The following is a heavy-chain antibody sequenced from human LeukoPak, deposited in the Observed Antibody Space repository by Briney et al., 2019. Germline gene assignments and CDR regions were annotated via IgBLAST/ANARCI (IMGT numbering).Heavy chain of an antibody. CDR2: IIPILGIA. V-gene: IGHV1-69*04. Sequence: ASVKVSCKASGGTFSSYAISWVRQAPGQGLEWMGRIIPILGIANYAQEFQGRVTMSRDTSTSTVYMELSSLTSDDTAVYYCARELGTVGATRQPSKDAFDIWGQGTMVIVSS. D-gene: IGHD1-26*01. CDR1: GGTFSSYA. CDR3: ARELGTVGATRQPSKDAFDI. J-gene: IGHJ3*02.